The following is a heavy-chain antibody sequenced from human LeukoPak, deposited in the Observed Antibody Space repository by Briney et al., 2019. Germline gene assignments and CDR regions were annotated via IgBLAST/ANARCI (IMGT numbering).Heavy chain of an antibody. J-gene: IGHJ6*02. V-gene: IGHV3-53*01. CDR2: IYSGGST. D-gene: IGHD3-3*01. Sequence: GGSLRLSCSASGFTVDNTYMNWVRQAPGKGLEWVSAIYSGGSTYYTDSVKGRFIISRDNFKNTLYLQMSNLRAEDTAVYYCARCIAIFGVVILPRMDVWGQGATVTVSS. CDR3: ARCIAIFGVVILPRMDV. CDR1: GFTVDNTY.